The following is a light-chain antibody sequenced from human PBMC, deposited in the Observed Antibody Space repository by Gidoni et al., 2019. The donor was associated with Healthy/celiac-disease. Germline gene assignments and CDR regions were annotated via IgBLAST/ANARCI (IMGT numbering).Light chain of an antibody. V-gene: IGLV3-21*04. Sequence: SYVLTQPPSVSVDPGKTARITCGGNNIGSKSVHWYQQKPGQAPVLVIYYDSDRPSGIPEGFSGSNSGNTATLTISRVEAGDEADYYCQVWDSSSDHPRVFGGGTKLTVL. CDR3: QVWDSSSDHPRV. CDR1: NIGSKS. CDR2: YDS. J-gene: IGLJ3*02.